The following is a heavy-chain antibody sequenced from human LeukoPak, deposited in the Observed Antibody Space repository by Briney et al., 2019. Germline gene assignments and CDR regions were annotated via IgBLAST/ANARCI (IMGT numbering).Heavy chain of an antibody. CDR1: GGSISSDS. Sequence: SEALSLTCAVSGGSISSDSWSWIRQPPGKGLEWIGYISYIGSTNYNPSLKSRVTISVDTSKNQFSLKLSSVTAADTAVYYCARGSSSWLDYYMDVWGKGTTVTVSS. J-gene: IGHJ6*03. D-gene: IGHD6-13*01. V-gene: IGHV4-59*12. CDR3: ARGSSSWLDYYMDV. CDR2: ISYIGST.